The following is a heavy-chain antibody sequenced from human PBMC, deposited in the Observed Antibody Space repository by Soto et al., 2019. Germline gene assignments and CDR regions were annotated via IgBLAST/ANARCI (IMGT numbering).Heavy chain of an antibody. V-gene: IGHV4-34*01. D-gene: IGHD4-17*01. CDR1: GGSFSGYY. Sequence: QVQLQQWGAGLLKPSETLSLTCAVYGGSFSGYYWSWIRQPPGKGLEWIGEVNHSGSTNYNPSLTSRVTISVDTSKNQFSLKLSSVTAADTAVYYCARGRHNDYGDYDYYYGMDVWGQGTTVTVSS. CDR2: VNHSGST. CDR3: ARGRHNDYGDYDYYYGMDV. J-gene: IGHJ6*02.